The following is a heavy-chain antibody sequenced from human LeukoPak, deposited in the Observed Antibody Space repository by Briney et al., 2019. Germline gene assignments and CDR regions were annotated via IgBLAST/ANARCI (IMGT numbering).Heavy chain of an antibody. J-gene: IGHJ3*01. CDR2: INPNSGGT. CDR3: AKEPSKYCSGSSCYAGSDV. Sequence: GASVKVSCKASGHTFTGYYMHWVRQAPGQGLEWMGWINPNSGGTNYAQKFQGRVTMTRDTSISTAYMELSRLRSDDTAVYYCAKEPSKYCSGSSCYAGSDVWGQGTLVIVSS. CDR1: GHTFTGYY. D-gene: IGHD2-15*01. V-gene: IGHV1-2*02.